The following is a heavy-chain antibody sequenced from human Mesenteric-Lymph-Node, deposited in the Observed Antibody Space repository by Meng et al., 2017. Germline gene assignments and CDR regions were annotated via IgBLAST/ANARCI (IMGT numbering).Heavy chain of an antibody. CDR3: TTSATSSSWYTLYYFDY. CDR1: GFTFSNAW. J-gene: IGHJ4*02. CDR2: IKSKTDGGTT. Sequence: GGSLRLSCAASGFTFSNAWMSWVRQAPGKGLEWVGRIKSKTDGGTTDYAAPVKGRFTISRDDSKNTLYLQMNSLKTEDTAVYYCTTSATSSSWYTLYYFDYWGQGTLVTVSS. V-gene: IGHV3-15*01. D-gene: IGHD6-13*01.